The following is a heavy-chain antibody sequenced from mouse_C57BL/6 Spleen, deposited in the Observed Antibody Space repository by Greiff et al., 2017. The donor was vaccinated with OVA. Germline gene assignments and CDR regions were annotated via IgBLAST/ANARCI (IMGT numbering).Heavy chain of an antibody. CDR1: GFTFSSYA. CDR2: ISDGGSYT. J-gene: IGHJ3*01. Sequence: EVMLVESGGGLVKPGGSLKLSCAASGFTFSSYAMSWVRQTPEKRLEWVATISDGGSYTYYPDNVQGRFTISRDNAKNNLYLQMSHLKSEDTAMYYCARDKAWFAYWGQGTLVTVSA. V-gene: IGHV5-4*01. CDR3: ARDKAWFAY.